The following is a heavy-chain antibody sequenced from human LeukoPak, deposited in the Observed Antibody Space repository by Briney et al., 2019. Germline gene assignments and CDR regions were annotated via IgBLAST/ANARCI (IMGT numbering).Heavy chain of an antibody. CDR2: ISSSSSYI. D-gene: IGHD5-18*01. CDR1: GGSFSGYY. J-gene: IGHJ4*02. Sequence: ETLYLTCAVYGGSFSGYYWSWIRQAPGKGLEWVSSISSSSSYIYYADSVKGRFTISRDNAKNSLYLQMNSLRAEDTAVYYCARADWDTAMIDYWGQGTLVTVSS. CDR3: ARADWDTAMIDY. V-gene: IGHV3-21*01.